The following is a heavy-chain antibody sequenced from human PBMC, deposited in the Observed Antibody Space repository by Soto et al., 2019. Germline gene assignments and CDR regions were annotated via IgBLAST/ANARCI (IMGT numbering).Heavy chain of an antibody. CDR3: AKESVRDLVGELDY. V-gene: IGHV3-23*01. D-gene: IGHD1-26*01. Sequence: GGSLRLSCAASGFTFSTYALSWVRQAPGKGLEWVSAISGSGDTTYYADSVKGRFTISRDNAKNTLYLQMNSLRPEDTAVFYCAKESVRDLVGELDYWGQGTLVT. CDR1: GFTFSTYA. CDR2: ISGSGDTT. J-gene: IGHJ4*02.